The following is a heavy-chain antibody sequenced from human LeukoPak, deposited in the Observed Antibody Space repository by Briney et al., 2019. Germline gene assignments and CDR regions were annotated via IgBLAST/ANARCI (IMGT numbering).Heavy chain of an antibody. CDR3: AKDTQYSYGGTIDY. J-gene: IGHJ4*02. CDR2: ISWNSGSI. V-gene: IGHV3-9*01. CDR1: GFTFDDYA. D-gene: IGHD5-18*01. Sequence: PGGSLRLSCAASGFTFDDYAMHWVRQAPGKGLKWVSGISWNSGSIGYADSVKGRFTISRDNAKNSLYLQMNSLGAEDTALYYCAKDTQYSYGGTIDYWGQGTLVTVSS.